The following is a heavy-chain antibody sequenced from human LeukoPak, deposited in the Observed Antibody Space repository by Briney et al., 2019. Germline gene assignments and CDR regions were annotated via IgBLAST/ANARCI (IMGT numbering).Heavy chain of an antibody. D-gene: IGHD4-23*01. CDR1: GFTFSSYA. Sequence: QPGGPLRLSCAASGFTFSSYAMSWVRQAPGKGLEWVSAISGSGGSTYYADSVKGRFTISRDNSKNTLYLQMNSLRAEDTAVYYCAKDDGDYGGYYYYYMDVWGKGTTVTVSS. J-gene: IGHJ6*03. CDR2: ISGSGGST. CDR3: AKDDGDYGGYYYYYMDV. V-gene: IGHV3-23*01.